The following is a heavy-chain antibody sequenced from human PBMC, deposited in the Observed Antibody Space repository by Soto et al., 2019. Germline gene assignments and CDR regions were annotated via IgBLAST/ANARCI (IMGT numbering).Heavy chain of an antibody. CDR2: IYYSGST. CDR1: GGSISSSIYY. J-gene: IGHJ4*02. V-gene: IGHV4-39*01. Sequence: LETLSLTCSVSGGSISSSIYYWGWIRQPPGKGLEWIGSIYYSGSTYYNPSLKSRVTISVDTSKNQFSLKLSSVTAADTALYYCARSTTGTTGPSALRYWGQGTLVTVSS. CDR3: ARSTTGTTGPSALRY. D-gene: IGHD1-1*01.